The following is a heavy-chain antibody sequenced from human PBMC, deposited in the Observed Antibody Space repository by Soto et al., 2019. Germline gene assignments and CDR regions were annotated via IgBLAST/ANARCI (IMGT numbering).Heavy chain of an antibody. J-gene: IGHJ4*02. V-gene: IGHV4-39*01. CDR2: IYYSGST. CDR3: ARLDLYGDYVGEYSFDY. D-gene: IGHD4-17*01. CDR1: GGSISSSSYY. Sequence: QLQLQESGPGLVKPSETLSLTCTVSGGSISSSSYYWGWIRQPPGKGLEWIGSIYYSGSTYYNPSLKSRITLAVDTPKNQFSLKLSSVTAADTAVYYCARLDLYGDYVGEYSFDYWGKGTLVTVSS.